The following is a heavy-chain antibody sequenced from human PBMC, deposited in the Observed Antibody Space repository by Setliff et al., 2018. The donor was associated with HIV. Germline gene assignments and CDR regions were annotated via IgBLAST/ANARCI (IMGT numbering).Heavy chain of an antibody. Sequence: SETLSLTCTVSGGSLNSGTYYWGWVRQPPGKGLEWIGNIYYTGFTYYHPSLKSRVTISVDTSKNQFSLKLGSVTAADTAVYFCARRFEQWLAFDYWGQGTLVTVSS. V-gene: IGHV4-39*01. CDR2: IYYTGFT. CDR1: GGSLNSGTYY. D-gene: IGHD6-19*01. CDR3: ARRFEQWLAFDY. J-gene: IGHJ4*02.